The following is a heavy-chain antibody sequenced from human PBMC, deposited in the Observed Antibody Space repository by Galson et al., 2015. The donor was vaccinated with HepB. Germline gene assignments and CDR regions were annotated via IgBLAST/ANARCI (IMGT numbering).Heavy chain of an antibody. CDR2: ISGSGGST. Sequence: SLRLSCAASGFTFSSYAMSWVRQAPGKGLEWVSAISGSGGSTYYADSVKGRFTISRDNSKNTLYLQMNSLRAEDTAVYYCAKARPLDVVGATMIDYWGQGTLVTVSS. J-gene: IGHJ4*02. CDR1: GFTFSSYA. D-gene: IGHD1-26*01. V-gene: IGHV3-23*01. CDR3: AKARPLDVVGATMIDY.